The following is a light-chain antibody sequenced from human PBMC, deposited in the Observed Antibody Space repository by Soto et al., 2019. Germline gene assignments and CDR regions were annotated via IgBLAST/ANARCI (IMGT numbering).Light chain of an antibody. J-gene: IGKJ4*01. CDR1: QSISNC. Sequence: SSLSASVGDRVTITCRASQSISNCLNWYHQKPGKAPKLLINAASSLQSGVPSRFSGSGSGTDFTLTISSLEPEDFARYFCQQSHSTPLTFGGGTKVDIK. CDR2: AAS. V-gene: IGKV1-39*01. CDR3: QQSHSTPLT.